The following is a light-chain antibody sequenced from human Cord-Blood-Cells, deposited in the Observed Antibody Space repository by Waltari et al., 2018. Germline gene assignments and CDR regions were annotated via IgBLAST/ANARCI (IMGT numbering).Light chain of an antibody. V-gene: IGKV3-11*01. Sequence: DIVLTQSPATLSLSPGERATLSCRASQSVSSSLAWYQQKPGQAPRLLIYDASTRATGSPARFSGSVSGTDFTLTSSSLEPEDFAVYYGQPRSNWPPSFGGGTKVEIK. CDR3: QPRSNWPPS. J-gene: IGKJ4*01. CDR2: DAS. CDR1: QSVSSS.